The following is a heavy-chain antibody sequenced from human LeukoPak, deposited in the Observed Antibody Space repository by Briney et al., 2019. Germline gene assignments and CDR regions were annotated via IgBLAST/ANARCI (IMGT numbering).Heavy chain of an antibody. CDR3: AKDPNCLGYYRNYLDY. J-gene: IGHJ4*02. D-gene: IGHD1-26*01. Sequence: SETLSLTCTVSDGSISTSFWSWIRQPPGKGLEWIGNVYYSGNTDYNPSLKSRVITSIDTSKKQFSLKLSSVTAADTAVYYCAKDPNCLGYYRNYLDYWGQGTLVTVSS. CDR1: DGSISTSF. V-gene: IGHV4-59*12. CDR2: VYYSGNT.